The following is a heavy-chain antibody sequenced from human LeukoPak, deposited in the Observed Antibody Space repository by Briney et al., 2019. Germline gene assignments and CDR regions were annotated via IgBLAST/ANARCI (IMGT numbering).Heavy chain of an antibody. CDR3: AKDQGYCSGGSCFYFDY. Sequence: GGSLRLSCAASGFTFSSYCMSWVRHAPGRGLEWVSAISGSGGSTYYADSVKGRFTISRDNSKNTLYLQMNSLRAEDTAVYYCAKDQGYCSGGSCFYFDYWGQGTLVTVSS. J-gene: IGHJ4*02. D-gene: IGHD2-15*01. CDR1: GFTFSSYC. CDR2: ISGSGGST. V-gene: IGHV3-23*01.